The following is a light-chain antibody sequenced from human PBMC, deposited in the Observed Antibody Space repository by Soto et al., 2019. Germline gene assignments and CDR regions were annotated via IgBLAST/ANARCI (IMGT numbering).Light chain of an antibody. CDR1: QSVSSF. CDR2: DVS. CDR3: QQRSNWPLT. V-gene: IGKV3-11*01. Sequence: EIVLTQSPATLSLSPGERATLSCRASQSVSSFLAWYQQKPGQAPRLLIYDVSSRATGSPTRFSGSGSGTDFTLTISNLEPEDFAVYYCQQRSNWPLTFGGGTKVEIK. J-gene: IGKJ4*01.